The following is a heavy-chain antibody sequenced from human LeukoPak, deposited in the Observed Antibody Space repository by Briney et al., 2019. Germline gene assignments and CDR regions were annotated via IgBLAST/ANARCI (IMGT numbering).Heavy chain of an antibody. CDR1: GFTFSSYA. V-gene: IGHV3-30-3*01. D-gene: IGHD5-24*01. J-gene: IGHJ5*02. Sequence: PGGSLRLSCAASGFTFSSYAMPWVRQAPGKGLEWVAVISYDGSNKYYADSVKGRFTISRDNSKNTLYLQMNSLRAEDTAVYYCARESSNERWLQYRDWFDPWGQGTLVTVSS. CDR2: ISYDGSNK. CDR3: ARESSNERWLQYRDWFDP.